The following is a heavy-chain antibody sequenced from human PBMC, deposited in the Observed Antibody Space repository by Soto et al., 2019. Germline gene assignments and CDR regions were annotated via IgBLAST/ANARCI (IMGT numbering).Heavy chain of an antibody. CDR1: GDSVSSISAA. CDR2: AYYRSKWYT. V-gene: IGHV6-1*01. Sequence: LSQTLSLTCAISGDSVSSISAAWNWIRQSPSRGLEWLGRAYYRSKWYTDYAVSVKSRIAINPDSSKNQFSLPLNSLTPEDTAVYYCAGALTLPYYFDYWGQGTLVTVSS. J-gene: IGHJ4*02. CDR3: AGALTLPYYFDY.